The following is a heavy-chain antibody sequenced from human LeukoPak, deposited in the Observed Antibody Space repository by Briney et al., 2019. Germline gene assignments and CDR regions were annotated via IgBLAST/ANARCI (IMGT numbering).Heavy chain of an antibody. D-gene: IGHD1-14*01. CDR1: GFTFSGSA. V-gene: IGHV3-73*01. CDR2: IRSKANSYAT. CDR3: TRHQTNQYYYYYYMDV. Sequence: GGSLRLSCAASGFTFSGSAMHWVRQASGKGLEWVGRIRSKANSYATAYAASVKGRFTISRDDSKNTAYLQMNSLKTEDTAVYYCTRHQTNQYYYYYYMDVWGKGTTVTISS. J-gene: IGHJ6*03.